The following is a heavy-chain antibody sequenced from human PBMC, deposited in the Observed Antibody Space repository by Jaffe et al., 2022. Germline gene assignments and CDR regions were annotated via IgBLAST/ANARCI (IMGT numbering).Heavy chain of an antibody. CDR1: GGSISSGSYY. D-gene: IGHD6-13*01. J-gene: IGHJ4*02. V-gene: IGHV4-61*02. Sequence: QVQLQESGPGLVKPSQTLSLTCTVSGGSISSGSYYWSWIRQPAGKGLEWIGRIYTSGSTNYNPSLKSRVTISVDTSKNQFSLKLSSVTAADTAVYYCARENTGYSRGGIFFDYWGQGTLVTVSS. CDR2: IYTSGST. CDR3: ARENTGYSRGGIFFDY.